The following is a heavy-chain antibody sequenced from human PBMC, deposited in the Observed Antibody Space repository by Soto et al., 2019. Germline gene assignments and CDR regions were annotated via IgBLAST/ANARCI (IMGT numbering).Heavy chain of an antibody. V-gene: IGHV1-69*12. CDR2: SIPTLGPA. CDR3: AIEGQWELWGVNWFDP. D-gene: IGHD1-26*01. Sequence: QVQLVQSGAEVKKPGSSVKVSCKASGGTFSSYAISWVRQAPGQGLEWMGGSIPTLGPANYAQKFQGRVTITADESTTTAYMELNSLTSEDTAVYYCAIEGQWELWGVNWFDPWGQGTLVTVSS. J-gene: IGHJ5*02. CDR1: GGTFSSYA.